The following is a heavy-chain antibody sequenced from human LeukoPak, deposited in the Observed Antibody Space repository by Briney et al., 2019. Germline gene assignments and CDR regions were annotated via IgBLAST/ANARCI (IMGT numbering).Heavy chain of an antibody. J-gene: IGHJ5*02. CDR2: IYYSGST. D-gene: IGHD2-15*01. CDR1: GGSLTSTNYY. CDR3: ARGQVGAWFDP. V-gene: IGHV4-39*01. Sequence: PSETLSLTCTVSGGSLTSTNYYWGWLRQSPGKELEWIGSIYYSGSTYYNPSLKSRVTISVDTSKNQLSLKLSSVTAADTAVYYCARGQVGAWFDPWGRGALVAVSS.